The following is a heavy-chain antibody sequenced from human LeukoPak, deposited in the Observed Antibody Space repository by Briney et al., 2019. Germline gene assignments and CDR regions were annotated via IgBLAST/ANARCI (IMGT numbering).Heavy chain of an antibody. CDR1: GGSFSGYY. V-gene: IGHV4-34*01. Sequence: SETLSLTCAVYGGSFSGYYWSWIRQPPGKGLEWIGEINHSGGTNYNPSLKSRVTISVDTSKNQFSLKLSSVTAADMAVYYCASAMIGVPDDAFDIWGQGTMVTVSS. D-gene: IGHD3-22*01. CDR3: ASAMIGVPDDAFDI. J-gene: IGHJ3*02. CDR2: INHSGGT.